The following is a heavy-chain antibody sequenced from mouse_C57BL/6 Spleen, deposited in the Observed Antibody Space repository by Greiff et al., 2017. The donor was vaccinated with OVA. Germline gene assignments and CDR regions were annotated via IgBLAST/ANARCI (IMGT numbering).Heavy chain of an antibody. D-gene: IGHD1-1*01. CDR3: ARDRTGSPWFAY. CDR2: ISDGGSYT. V-gene: IGHV5-4*01. CDR1: GFTFSSYA. J-gene: IGHJ3*01. Sequence: EVQWVESGGGLVKPGGSLKLSCAASGFTFSSYAMSWVRQTPEKRLEWVATISDGGSYTYYPDNVKGRFTISRDNAKNNLYLQMSHLKSEDTAMYYCARDRTGSPWFAYWGQGTLVTVSA.